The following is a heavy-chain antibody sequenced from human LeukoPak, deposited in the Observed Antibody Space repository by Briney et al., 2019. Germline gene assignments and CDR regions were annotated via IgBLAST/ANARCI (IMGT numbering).Heavy chain of an antibody. CDR2: ISYDGSNK. Sequence: PGGSLRLSCAASGFTFSSYAMHWVRQAPGKGLVWVAVISYDGSNKYYADSVKGRFTISRDNSKNTLYLQMNSLRAEDTAVYYCAREGEYYDFWKGAFDIWGQGTMVTVSS. D-gene: IGHD3-3*01. V-gene: IGHV3-30-3*01. CDR1: GFTFSSYA. CDR3: AREGEYYDFWKGAFDI. J-gene: IGHJ3*02.